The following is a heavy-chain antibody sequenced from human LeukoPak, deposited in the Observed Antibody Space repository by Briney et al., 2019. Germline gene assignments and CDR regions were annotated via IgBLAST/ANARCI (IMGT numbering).Heavy chain of an antibody. CDR2: ISAHNYNT. V-gene: IGHV1-18*01. CDR1: GYTFLNYD. CDR3: ARVADYGSGSHLFDY. J-gene: IGHJ4*02. D-gene: IGHD3-10*01. Sequence: ASVKVSCKASGYTFLNYDFAWVRQAPGQGLDCMGWISAHNYNTKYAQRFQGRVTMTADTYTTTAYMELRSLRSDDTAVYYCARVADYGSGSHLFDYWGQGTLVAVSS.